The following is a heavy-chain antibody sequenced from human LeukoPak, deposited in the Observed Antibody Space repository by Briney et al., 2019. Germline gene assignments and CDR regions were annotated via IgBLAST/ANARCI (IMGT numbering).Heavy chain of an antibody. J-gene: IGHJ4*02. Sequence: GGSLRLSCEASGFTFTSYAMNWVRQATGKGLEWVSAIDTAGDTYYPGSVKGRFTISRENAKNSLYLQMNSLRAGDTAVYYCARVAPAGKGFDYWGQGTLVTVSS. D-gene: IGHD6-13*01. CDR2: IDTAGDT. CDR1: GFTFTSYA. V-gene: IGHV3-13*01. CDR3: ARVAPAGKGFDY.